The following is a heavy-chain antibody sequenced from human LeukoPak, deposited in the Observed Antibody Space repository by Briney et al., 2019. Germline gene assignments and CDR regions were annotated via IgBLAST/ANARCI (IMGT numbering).Heavy chain of an antibody. J-gene: IGHJ4*02. CDR1: GFTFTTYS. V-gene: IGHV3-21*01. Sequence: GGSLRLSCAASGFTFTTYSMNWIRQAPGKGPEWVSSISSTSSYVYYADSVRGRFTISRDNAKNSLYLQMDSLRAEDTAVYYCAKDRWYYDFWSGYYPGFDYWGQGTLVTVSS. D-gene: IGHD3-3*01. CDR2: ISSTSSYV. CDR3: AKDRWYYDFWSGYYPGFDY.